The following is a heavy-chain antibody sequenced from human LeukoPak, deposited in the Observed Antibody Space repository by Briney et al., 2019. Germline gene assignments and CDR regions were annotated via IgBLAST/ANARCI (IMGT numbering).Heavy chain of an antibody. D-gene: IGHD6-19*01. Sequence: SETLSLTCTVSGGSISSSSYYWGWIRQPPGKGLEWIGSIYYSGSTYYNPSLKSRVTISVDTSKNQFSLKLSSVTAADTAVYYCARGRGYSSGWYRTSFDYWGQGTLVTVSS. V-gene: IGHV4-39*07. CDR1: GGSISSSSYY. CDR2: IYYSGST. CDR3: ARGRGYSSGWYRTSFDY. J-gene: IGHJ4*02.